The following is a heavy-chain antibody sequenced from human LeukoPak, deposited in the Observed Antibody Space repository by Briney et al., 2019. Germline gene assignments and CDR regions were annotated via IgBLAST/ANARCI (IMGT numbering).Heavy chain of an antibody. V-gene: IGHV1-8*03. CDR2: MNPNSGNT. CDR3: ARSFYL. D-gene: IGHD2/OR15-2a*01. Sequence: ASVKVSCKASGYTFTNYDINWVRQATGQGLEWMGWMNPNSGNTVYAQKFQGRVTITRDTSISTTYMELSSLKSEDTAVYYCARSFYLWGQGTLVTVSS. J-gene: IGHJ4*02. CDR1: GYTFTNYD.